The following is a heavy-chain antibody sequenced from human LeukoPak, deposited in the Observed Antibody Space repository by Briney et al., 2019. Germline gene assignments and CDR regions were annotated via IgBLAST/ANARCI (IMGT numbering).Heavy chain of an antibody. Sequence: SVKVSCKASGYTFTGYYMHWVRQAPGQGLEWMGGIIPIFGTANYAQKFQGRVTITTDESTSTAYMELSSLSSEDTAVYYCASGAIRWGSALGDNFDYWGQGTLVTVSS. CDR3: ASGAIRWGSALGDNFDY. CDR2: IIPIFGTA. J-gene: IGHJ4*02. CDR1: GYTFTGYY. V-gene: IGHV1-69*05. D-gene: IGHD2-21*01.